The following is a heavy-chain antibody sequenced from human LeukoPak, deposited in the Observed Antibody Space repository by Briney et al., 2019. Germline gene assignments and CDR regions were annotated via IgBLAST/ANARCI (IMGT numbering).Heavy chain of an antibody. CDR1: GFTFSSYA. CDR2: ISYDGSNK. V-gene: IGHV3-30*04. Sequence: PGGSLRPSCAASGFTFSSYAMHWVRQAPGKGLEWVAVISYDGSNKYYADSVKGRFTISRDNSKNTLYLQMNSLRAEDTAVYYCARESTNWFDPWGQGTLVTVSS. CDR3: ARESTNWFDP. J-gene: IGHJ5*02.